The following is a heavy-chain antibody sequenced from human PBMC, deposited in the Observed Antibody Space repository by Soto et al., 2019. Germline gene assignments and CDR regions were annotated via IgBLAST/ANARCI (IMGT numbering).Heavy chain of an antibody. J-gene: IGHJ5*02. Sequence: SETLSLTCTVSGGSISSYYWSLIRQPPGKGLEWIGYTYYSGSTNYNPSLKSRVTISVDTSKNQFSLKLISMASADTAIYFCARRAVAVSTIREDNWLDPWGQGTLVTVSS. CDR1: GGSISSYY. CDR3: ARRAVAVSTIREDNWLDP. V-gene: IGHV4-59*01. CDR2: TYYSGST. D-gene: IGHD2-21*02.